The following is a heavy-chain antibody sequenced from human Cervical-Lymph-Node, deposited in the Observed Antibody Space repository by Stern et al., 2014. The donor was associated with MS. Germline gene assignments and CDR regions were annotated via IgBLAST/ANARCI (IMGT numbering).Heavy chain of an antibody. CDR1: GYSFTSYY. Sequence: QLVQSGAEVKKPGASVKVSCKASGYSFTSYYMHWVRQAHGQGLEWMGIINPSGGRTNYAQKFQDRVTMTRDTSTSTVYMEMSSLRSEDTALYYCARDGMTAATYYFDFWGQGTVVTVSS. D-gene: IGHD6-13*01. V-gene: IGHV1-46*01. CDR2: INPSGGRT. CDR3: ARDGMTAATYYFDF. J-gene: IGHJ4*02.